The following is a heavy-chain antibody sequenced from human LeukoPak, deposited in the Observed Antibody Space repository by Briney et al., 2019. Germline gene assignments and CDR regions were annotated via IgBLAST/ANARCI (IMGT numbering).Heavy chain of an antibody. Sequence: SETLSLTCTVSGGSISSYYWSWIRQPPGKGLEWIGYIYYSGSTNYNPSLKSRVTISVDTSKNQFSLKLSSVTAADTAVYYCARTYYYGSGSYYGFGNWGQGTLVTVSS. CDR2: IYYSGST. CDR3: ARTYYYGSGSYYGFGN. J-gene: IGHJ4*02. D-gene: IGHD3-10*01. V-gene: IGHV4-59*01. CDR1: GGSISSYY.